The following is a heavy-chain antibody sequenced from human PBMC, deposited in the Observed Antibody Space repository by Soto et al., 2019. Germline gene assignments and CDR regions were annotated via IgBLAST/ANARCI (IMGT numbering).Heavy chain of an antibody. V-gene: IGHV4-59*08. D-gene: IGHD1-1*01. CDR2: IYYTGST. CDR1: GASISSYF. CDR3: ARSRVCNCNHKDCPYSVDV. J-gene: IGHJ6*04. Sequence: QVLLQESGPGLVKPSETLSLTCTVSGASISSYFWTWIRQPPGKGLECVASIYYTGSTNYNPSLKSRVTISVDTAENQFYLKLSSLAAADTSVFFCARSRVCNCNHKDCPYSVDVWGKGTTVTVSS.